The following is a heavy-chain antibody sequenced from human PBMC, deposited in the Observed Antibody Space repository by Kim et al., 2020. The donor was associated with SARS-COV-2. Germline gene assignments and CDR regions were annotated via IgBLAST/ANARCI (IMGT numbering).Heavy chain of an antibody. D-gene: IGHD1-1*01. CDR3: ARIAWSREDC. V-gene: IGHV3-7*01. J-gene: IGHJ4*02. Sequence: GGSLRLSCAVTGFTFSGYYMSWVRQAPGKGLEWVSHINQDGSEKLYVDSVKGRFTISRDNAKNSLYLQMSSLRAGDTAVYYCARIAWSREDCWGQGTLVTVSS. CDR2: INQDGSEK. CDR1: GFTFSGYY.